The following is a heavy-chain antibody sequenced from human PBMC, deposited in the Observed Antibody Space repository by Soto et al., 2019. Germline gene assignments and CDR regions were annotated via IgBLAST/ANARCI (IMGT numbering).Heavy chain of an antibody. CDR1: GFTFSSYG. Sequence: GGSLRLSCAASGFTFSSYGMHWVRQAPGKGLEWVAVMWYDGSNKYYADSVKGRFTISRDNSKNTLYLQMNSLRAEDTAVYYCARDLFYYYGSGSPVDYWGQGTLVTVSS. CDR2: MWYDGSNK. J-gene: IGHJ4*02. D-gene: IGHD3-10*01. V-gene: IGHV3-33*01. CDR3: ARDLFYYYGSGSPVDY.